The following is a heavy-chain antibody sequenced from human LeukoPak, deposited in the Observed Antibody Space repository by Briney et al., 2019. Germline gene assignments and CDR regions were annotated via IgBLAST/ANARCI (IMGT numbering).Heavy chain of an antibody. V-gene: IGHV3-66*01. D-gene: IGHD6-13*01. CDR3: ARSRYSRDFDY. Sequence: GGSLRLSCAASGFTVSSNYMSWVRQAPGKGLEWVSVIYSGGSTYYADSVKGRFTISRDNSKNTLYPQMNSLRAEDTAVYYCARSRYSRDFDYWGQGTLVTVSS. CDR2: IYSGGST. CDR1: GFTVSSNY. J-gene: IGHJ4*02.